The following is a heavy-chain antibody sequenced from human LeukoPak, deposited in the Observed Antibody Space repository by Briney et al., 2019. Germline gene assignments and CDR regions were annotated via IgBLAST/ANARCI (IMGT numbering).Heavy chain of an antibody. V-gene: IGHV3-15*07. Sequence: GRSLRLSCAASGFIFSGYGMHWVRQAPGKGLEWVGRIKTKSEGGTIDYAAPVRGRFTISRDDSENTLYLQMNSLKTEDTALYYCSTDQGGDILTGCWGQGTLVTVSS. D-gene: IGHD3-9*01. J-gene: IGHJ4*02. CDR3: STDQGGDILTGC. CDR1: GFIFSGYG. CDR2: IKTKSEGGTI.